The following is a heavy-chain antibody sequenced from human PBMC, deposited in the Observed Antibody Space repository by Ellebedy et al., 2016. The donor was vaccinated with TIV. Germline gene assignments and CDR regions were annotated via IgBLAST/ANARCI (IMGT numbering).Heavy chain of an antibody. D-gene: IGHD3-3*01. CDR2: ISGTGGST. CDR3: AKDLLRNFWMDV. V-gene: IGHV3-23*01. Sequence: GGSLRLXXAPSGFTFSSYAMSWVRQAPGKGLEWVSAISGTGGSTYYADSVKGRFTISRDNSKNTLYLQMNSLRADDTAVYYCAKDLLRNFWMDVWGKGTTVTVSS. CDR1: GFTFSSYA. J-gene: IGHJ6*04.